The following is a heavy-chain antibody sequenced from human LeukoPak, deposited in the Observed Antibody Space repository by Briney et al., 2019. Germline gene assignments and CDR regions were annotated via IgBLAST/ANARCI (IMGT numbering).Heavy chain of an antibody. CDR3: ARDSGYQLLYCWFDP. J-gene: IGHJ5*02. CDR1: GYTFTCYY. V-gene: IGHV1-2*02. D-gene: IGHD2-2*02. CDR2: INPNSGGT. Sequence: ASVKVSCKASGYTFTCYYMHWVRQAPGQGLEWMGWINPNSGGTNYAQKFQGRVIMTRDTSISTAYMELSRLRSDDTAVYYCARDSGYQLLYCWFDPWGQGTLVTVSS.